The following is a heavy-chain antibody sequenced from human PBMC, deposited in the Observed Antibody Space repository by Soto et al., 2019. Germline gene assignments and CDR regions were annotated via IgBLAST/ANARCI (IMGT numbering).Heavy chain of an antibody. CDR3: ARANCVRCPFDL. CDR1: GASLTRGVYY. J-gene: IGHJ4*02. CDR2: IYYRGTT. V-gene: IGHV4-61*08. Sequence: QVQLQESGPRLAKPSESLSLTCSVSGASLTRGVYYWSWLRQPPGWQLEWIGSIYYRGTTNYTPSLTGRVTISEDTSRNQVSVTVKSVTAADTAVYFCARANCVRCPFDLWGQGTLVTVSS. D-gene: IGHD2-21*01.